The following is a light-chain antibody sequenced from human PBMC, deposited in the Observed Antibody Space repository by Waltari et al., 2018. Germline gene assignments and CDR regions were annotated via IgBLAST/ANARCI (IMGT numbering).Light chain of an antibody. V-gene: IGKV3-15*01. Sequence: EIVMTQSPATLSVSPGERATLSCRASQSVSSNLAWYQQKPGQAPRLPLYGASTRATGIPDRFSGSGSGTEFTLTISSLQSEDFAVYYCQQYNNWPDTFGQGTKLEIK. CDR3: QQYNNWPDT. CDR1: QSVSSN. CDR2: GAS. J-gene: IGKJ2*01.